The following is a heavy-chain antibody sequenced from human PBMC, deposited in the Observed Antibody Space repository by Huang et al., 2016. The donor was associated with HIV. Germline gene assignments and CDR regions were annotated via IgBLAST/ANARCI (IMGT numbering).Heavy chain of an antibody. Sequence: QVLLVQSGAEVKRPGASVKLSCRASGYNFTAYVIHWLRRTPGPRPQWMGWIPPGRDQMPFSQGFQGRMTISRDTSANTVYMELSNISPGDTATYYCARAARGDGYQGAFDVWGQGTVVTASS. J-gene: IGHJ3*01. V-gene: IGHV1-3*01. CDR3: ARAARGDGYQGAFDV. CDR1: GYNFTAYV. D-gene: IGHD2-2*03. CDR2: IPPGRDQM.